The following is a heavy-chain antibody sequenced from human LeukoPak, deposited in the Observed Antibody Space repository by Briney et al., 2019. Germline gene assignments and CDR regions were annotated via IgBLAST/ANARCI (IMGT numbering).Heavy chain of an antibody. V-gene: IGHV4-30-2*01. Sequence: PSETLSLTCAVSGGSISSGGYSWSWLRQPPGKGLEWIGYIYHSGSTYYNPSLKSRVTISVDRSKNQFSLKLSSVTAADTAVYYCARGGSAKGNWFDPWGQGTLVTVSS. CDR2: IYHSGST. CDR3: ARGGSAKGNWFDP. J-gene: IGHJ5*02. D-gene: IGHD3-10*01. CDR1: GGSISSGGYS.